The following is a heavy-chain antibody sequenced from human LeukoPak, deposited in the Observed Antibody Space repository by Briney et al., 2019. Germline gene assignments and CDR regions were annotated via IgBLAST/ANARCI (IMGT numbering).Heavy chain of an antibody. Sequence: GGSLRLSCAVSGFTFSSYAMHWVRQAPGKGLEWVAVISYDGSNKYYADSVKGRFTISRDNSKNTLYLQMNSLRAEDTAVYYCARLAVGGSYYEAFSDYWGQGTLVTVSS. CDR2: ISYDGSNK. J-gene: IGHJ4*02. V-gene: IGHV3-30-3*01. D-gene: IGHD1-26*01. CDR3: ARLAVGGSYYEAFSDY. CDR1: GFTFSSYA.